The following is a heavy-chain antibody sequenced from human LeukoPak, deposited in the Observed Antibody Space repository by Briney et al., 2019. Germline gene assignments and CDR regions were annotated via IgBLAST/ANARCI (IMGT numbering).Heavy chain of an antibody. Sequence: ASVKVSCKASGYTFTSYYMHWVRQAPGRGLEWMGIINPSGGSTSYAQKFQGRVTMTRDTSTSTAYMELRSLRSDDTAVYYCARDDYQNWFDPWGQGTLITVSS. D-gene: IGHD3-16*01. CDR1: GYTFTSYY. J-gene: IGHJ5*02. V-gene: IGHV1-46*01. CDR3: ARDDYQNWFDP. CDR2: INPSGGST.